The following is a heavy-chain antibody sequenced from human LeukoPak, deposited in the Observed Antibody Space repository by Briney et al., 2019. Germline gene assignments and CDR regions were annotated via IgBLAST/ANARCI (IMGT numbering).Heavy chain of an antibody. J-gene: IGHJ4*02. D-gene: IGHD4-17*01. V-gene: IGHV1-3*01. CDR3: ARARWTSTVTTYYLDY. Sequence: GASVKVSCKTSGYAFTDYAVQWGRQAPGQRLEWMGWINAGNGKTKYSQKFQDRVTITRDTSAATAYLNLSSLRSEDTAVYYCARARWTSTVTTYYLDYWGQGTLVTVSS. CDR2: INAGNGKT. CDR1: GYAFTDYA.